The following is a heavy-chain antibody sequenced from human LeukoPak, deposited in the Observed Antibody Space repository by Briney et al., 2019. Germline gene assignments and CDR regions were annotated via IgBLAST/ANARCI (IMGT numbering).Heavy chain of an antibody. D-gene: IGHD2-15*01. CDR2: IYDSGST. CDR3: ARDCSGGSCYDAFDI. Sequence: SETLSLTCTVSGASIRSGDYYWSWIRQPPGKGLEWIGYIYDSGSTYYNPSLKSRITISVDTSENRFSLKLSSVTATDTAVYYCARDCSGGSCYDAFDIWGQGTMVTVSS. CDR1: GASIRSGDYY. J-gene: IGHJ3*02. V-gene: IGHV4-30-4*01.